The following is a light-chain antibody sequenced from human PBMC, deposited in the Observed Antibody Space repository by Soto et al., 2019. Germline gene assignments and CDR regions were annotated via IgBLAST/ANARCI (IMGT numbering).Light chain of an antibody. J-gene: IGLJ2*01. CDR2: DVS. CDR1: SSDVGGYNY. Sequence: QSVLTQPASVSGSPGQSITISCTGTSSDVGGYNYVSWYQQVPGKAPKFMIYDVSNRPSGVSNRFSGSKSGNTASLTISGLQAEDEADYYCSSYTSTNTVVFGGGTQLTVL. V-gene: IGLV2-14*01. CDR3: SSYTSTNTVV.